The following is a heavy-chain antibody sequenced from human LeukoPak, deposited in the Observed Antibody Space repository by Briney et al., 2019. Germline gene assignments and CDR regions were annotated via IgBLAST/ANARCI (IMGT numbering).Heavy chain of an antibody. V-gene: IGHV4-59*08. D-gene: IGHD3-10*01. CDR1: GGSISSYY. CDR2: IYYSGST. J-gene: IGHJ4*02. Sequence: PSETLSLTCTVSGGSISSYYWSWIRQPPGKGLEWIGYIYYSGSTNYNPSLKSRVTMSVDTSKNQFSLKLSSVTAADTAVYYCARHLPGPYGSGSYSSGFDYWGQGTLVTVSS. CDR3: ARHLPGPYGSGSYSSGFDY.